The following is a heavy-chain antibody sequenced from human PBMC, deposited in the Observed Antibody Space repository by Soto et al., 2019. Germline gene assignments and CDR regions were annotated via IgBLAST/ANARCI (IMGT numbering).Heavy chain of an antibody. D-gene: IGHD2-21*02. CDR3: AKGRASDCPGCTQDY. CDR1: GFTFSSYW. CDR2: VSGSGDST. J-gene: IGHJ4*02. V-gene: IGHV3-23*01. Sequence: PGGSLRLSCAASGFTFSSYWMSWVRQAPGKGLEWVSAVSGSGDSTYYADSVKGRFTISRDNSKNTLYLQMNSLRAEDTAVYYCAKGRASDCPGCTQDYWGQGTQVTVSS.